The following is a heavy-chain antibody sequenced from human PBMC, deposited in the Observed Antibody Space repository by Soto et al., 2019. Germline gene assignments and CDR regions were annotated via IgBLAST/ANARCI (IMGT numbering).Heavy chain of an antibody. CDR1: GCSIRSGGYY. CDR3: ARGLVPKAVTTFDP. V-gene: IGHV4-31*03. D-gene: IGHD1-1*01. J-gene: IGHJ5*02. Sequence: QVQLQESGPGLVKPSQTLSLTCTVSGCSIRSGGYYWSRIRQHPGKGLEWIGYIYYSGSTYYNPSLKSRVTISVDTSKNQFSLKLSSVTAADTAVYYCARGLVPKAVTTFDPWGQGTLVTVSS. CDR2: IYYSGST.